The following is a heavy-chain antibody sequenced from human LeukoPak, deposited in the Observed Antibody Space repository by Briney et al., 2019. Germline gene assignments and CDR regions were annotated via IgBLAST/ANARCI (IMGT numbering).Heavy chain of an antibody. CDR1: GYTFTSYG. CDR3: ARSRYYDFWSGYYNYYMDV. D-gene: IGHD3-3*01. V-gene: IGHV1-18*01. Sequence: ASVKVSCKASGYTFTSYGISWVRQAPGQGLEWMGWISAYNGNTNYAQKLQGRVTMTTDTSTSTAYMELRSLRSDDTAVYYCARSRYYDFWSGYYNYYMDVWGKGTTVTVSS. CDR2: ISAYNGNT. J-gene: IGHJ6*03.